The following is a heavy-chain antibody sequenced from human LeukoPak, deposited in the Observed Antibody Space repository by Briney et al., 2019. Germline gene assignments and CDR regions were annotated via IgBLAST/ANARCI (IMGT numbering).Heavy chain of an antibody. CDR2: ISGSGGST. CDR3: ATADYYDSSGYFWGAFDI. CDR1: GFTFSSYA. D-gene: IGHD3-22*01. Sequence: PGGSLRLSCAASGFTFSSYAMSWVRQAPGKGLEWVSAISGSGGSTYYADSVKGRFTISRDNSKNTLYLQMNSLRAEDTAVYYCATADYYDSSGYFWGAFDIWGQGTMVTVSS. V-gene: IGHV3-23*01. J-gene: IGHJ3*02.